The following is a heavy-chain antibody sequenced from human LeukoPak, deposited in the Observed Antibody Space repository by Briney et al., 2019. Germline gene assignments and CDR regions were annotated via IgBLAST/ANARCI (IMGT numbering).Heavy chain of an antibody. CDR3: ARGDGPGWFGELSGWFDP. Sequence: GGSLRLSCAASGFTFSSYEMNWVRQAPGKGLEWVSYISSNGSTIYYADSVKGRFTISRDNAKNSLYLQMNSLRAEDTAVYYCARGDGPGWFGELSGWFDPWGQGTLVTVSS. V-gene: IGHV3-48*03. D-gene: IGHD3-10*01. J-gene: IGHJ5*02. CDR1: GFTFSSYE. CDR2: ISSNGSTI.